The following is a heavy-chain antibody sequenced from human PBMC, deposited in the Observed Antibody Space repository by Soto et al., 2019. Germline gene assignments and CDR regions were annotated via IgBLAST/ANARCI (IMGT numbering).Heavy chain of an antibody. V-gene: IGHV1-69*12. Sequence: QVQLVQSGAEVKKPGSSVKVSCKASGGTFSSYAISWVRQAPGQGLEWMGGIIPIGGTANYAQKFQGRVTIXXNXSXITAYMELSSLRSEDTAVYSCAWDSRGYSYGNYFDYWGQGTLVTVSS. J-gene: IGHJ4*02. CDR1: GGTFSSYA. CDR3: AWDSRGYSYGNYFDY. CDR2: IIPIGGTA. D-gene: IGHD5-18*01.